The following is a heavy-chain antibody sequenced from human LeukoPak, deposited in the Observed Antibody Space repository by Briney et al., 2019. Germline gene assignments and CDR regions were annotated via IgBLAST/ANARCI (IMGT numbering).Heavy chain of an antibody. V-gene: IGHV4-34*01. Sequence: SETLSLTCAVDAGSFSGYYWSWIRQPPGKGLGWIGEINHSGSTNYNPSLRSRVAISVDTSKNQFSLKLSSVAAADTAVYYCARSGSGMGFTFGGVINYWGQGTLVTVSS. CDR1: AGSFSGYY. D-gene: IGHD3-16*01. J-gene: IGHJ4*02. CDR3: ARSGSGMGFTFGGVINY. CDR2: INHSGST.